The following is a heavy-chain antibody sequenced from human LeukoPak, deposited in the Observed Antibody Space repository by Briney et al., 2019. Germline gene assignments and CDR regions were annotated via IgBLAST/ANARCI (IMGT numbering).Heavy chain of an antibody. D-gene: IGHD3-22*01. V-gene: IGHV4-59*01. J-gene: IGHJ4*02. CDR3: ARVLPNYYDSSGYYYISYYFDY. Sequence: SETLSLTCTVSSGSISSYYWSWIRQPPGKGLEWMGFFYYTGSTNYNPSLKSRVTISVDTSKNQFPLKLSSVTAADTAVYYCARVLPNYYDSSGYYYISYYFDYWGQGTLVTVSS. CDR2: FYYTGST. CDR1: SGSISSYY.